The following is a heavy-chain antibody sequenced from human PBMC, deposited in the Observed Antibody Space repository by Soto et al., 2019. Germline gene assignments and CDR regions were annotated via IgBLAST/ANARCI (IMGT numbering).Heavy chain of an antibody. CDR3: ARGDYDSSGYYYQYYYYGMDV. J-gene: IGHJ6*02. D-gene: IGHD3-22*01. Sequence: PGGSLRLSCAASGFTFSSYAMSWVRQAPGKGLEWVSAISGSGGNTYYADSVKGRFTISRDNSKNTLYLQMNSLRAEDTAVYYCARGDYDSSGYYYQYYYYGMDVWGQGTTVTVSS. CDR2: ISGSGGNT. V-gene: IGHV3-23*01. CDR1: GFTFSSYA.